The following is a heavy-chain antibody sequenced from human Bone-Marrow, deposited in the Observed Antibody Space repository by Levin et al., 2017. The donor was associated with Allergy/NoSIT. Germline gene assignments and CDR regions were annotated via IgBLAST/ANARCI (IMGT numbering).Heavy chain of an antibody. J-gene: IGHJ4*02. CDR3: ARAHLAVASPGYFDY. V-gene: IGHV1-69*13. CDR2: IIPIFGTA. D-gene: IGHD6-19*01. Sequence: AASVKVSCKASGGTFSSYAISWVRQAPGQGLEWMGGIIPIFGTANYAQKFQGRVTITADESTSTAYMELSSLRSEDTAVYYCARAHLAVASPGYFDYWGQGTLVTVSS. CDR1: GGTFSSYA.